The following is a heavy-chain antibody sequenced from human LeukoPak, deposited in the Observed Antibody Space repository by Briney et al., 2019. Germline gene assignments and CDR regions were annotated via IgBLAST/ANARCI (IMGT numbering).Heavy chain of an antibody. CDR3: ARGYYANYFDY. V-gene: IGHV3-48*01. CDR1: GFTFSSQS. J-gene: IGHJ4*02. Sequence: GGSLRLSCAGSGFTFSSQSMNWVRQAPGKGLEWVSYISSSSSTIYYADSVKGRFTISRDDAKNSLYLQMNSLRAEDTAVYYCARGYYANYFDYWGQGTLVTVSS. D-gene: IGHD1-26*01. CDR2: ISSSSSTI.